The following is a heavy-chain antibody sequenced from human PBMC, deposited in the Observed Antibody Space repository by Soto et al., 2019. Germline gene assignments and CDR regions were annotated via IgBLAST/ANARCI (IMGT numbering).Heavy chain of an antibody. Sequence: QVQLVESGGGVVQPGRSLRLSCAASGFTFSSYGMHWVRQAPGKGLEWVAVISYDGSNKYYADSVKGRFTISRDNSKNTLYLQMNSLRAEDTAVYYCAKIYCTNGVCYEQSFDYWGQGTLVTVSS. CDR3: AKIYCTNGVCYEQSFDY. CDR2: ISYDGSNK. D-gene: IGHD2-8*01. CDR1: GFTFSSYG. J-gene: IGHJ4*02. V-gene: IGHV3-30*18.